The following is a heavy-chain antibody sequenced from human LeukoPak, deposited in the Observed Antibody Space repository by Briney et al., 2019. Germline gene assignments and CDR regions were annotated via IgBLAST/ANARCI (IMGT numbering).Heavy chain of an antibody. J-gene: IGHJ4*02. D-gene: IGHD3-22*01. Sequence: GGSLRLSCAASGFNFDDFGMSWVRQAPGMGLEWVSGINWNGGSTGYADSVKGRFTISRGNAKNSLYLQMNSLRAEDTALYYCARGYYYDSSGYSFFDYWGQGTLVTVSS. V-gene: IGHV3-20*04. CDR2: INWNGGST. CDR3: ARGYYYDSSGYSFFDY. CDR1: GFNFDDFG.